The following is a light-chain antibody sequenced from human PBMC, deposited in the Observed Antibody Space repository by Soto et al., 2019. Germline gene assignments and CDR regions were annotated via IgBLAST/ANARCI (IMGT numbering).Light chain of an antibody. Sequence: DIQKTQSPSTLSASVGDRVTITCRASQSVRNSLAWYQQRPGKAPKLLIYKASTLEGGVSSRFSGSGSGTEFTLTISSLQADDFATYYCQQYNSFSRTFGQGTKV. V-gene: IGKV1-5*03. CDR1: QSVRNS. J-gene: IGKJ1*01. CDR2: KAS. CDR3: QQYNSFSRT.